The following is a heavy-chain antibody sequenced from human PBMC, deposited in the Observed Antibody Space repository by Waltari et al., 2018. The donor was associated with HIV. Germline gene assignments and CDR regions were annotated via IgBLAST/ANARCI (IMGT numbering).Heavy chain of an antibody. CDR2: INPNSGGT. V-gene: IGHV1-2*02. J-gene: IGHJ5*02. D-gene: IGHD1-26*01. CDR1: GYTFPGYY. CDR3: ARAAAGGNWFDP. Sequence: QVQLVQSGAEVKKPGASVKVSCKASGYTFPGYYMPWVRKAPGQGLEWMGWINPNSGGTNYAQKFQGRVTMTRDTSISTAYMELSRLRSDDTAVYYCARAAAGGNWFDPWGQGTLVTVSS.